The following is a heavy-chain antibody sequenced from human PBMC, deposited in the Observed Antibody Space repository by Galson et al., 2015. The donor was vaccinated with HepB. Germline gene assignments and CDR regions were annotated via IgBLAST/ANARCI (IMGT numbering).Heavy chain of an antibody. V-gene: IGHV3-33*01. CDR3: ARRVDYGDYNWFDP. Sequence: SLRLSCAASGFTFSSYGMHWVRQAPGKGLEWVAVIWYDGSNKYYADSVKGRFTISRDNSKNTLYLQMNSLRAEDTAVYYCARRVDYGDYNWFDPWGQGTLVTVSS. J-gene: IGHJ5*02. CDR1: GFTFSSYG. CDR2: IWYDGSNK. D-gene: IGHD4-17*01.